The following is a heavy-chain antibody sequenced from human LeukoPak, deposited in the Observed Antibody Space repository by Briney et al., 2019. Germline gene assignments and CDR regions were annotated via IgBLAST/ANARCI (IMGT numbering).Heavy chain of an antibody. D-gene: IGHD6-13*01. CDR3: ARDSGYSSSWAFDY. CDR1: GFIISRSS. CDR2: ITSSSSYI. Sequence: PGGSLRLSCAASGFIISRSSMHWVRQAPGKGLECVSSITSSSSYIYYADSVKGRFTISRDNAKNSLYLQMDSLRVEDTAVYYCARDSGYSSSWAFDYWGQGTLVTVSS. V-gene: IGHV3-21*06. J-gene: IGHJ4*02.